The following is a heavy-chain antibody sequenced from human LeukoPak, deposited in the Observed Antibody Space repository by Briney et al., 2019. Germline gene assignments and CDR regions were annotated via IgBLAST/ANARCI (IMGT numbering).Heavy chain of an antibody. CDR3: ARDQGAYYYDSSGSS. CDR2: IYYSGIT. V-gene: IGHV4-39*07. CDR1: GGSISSSSYY. D-gene: IGHD3-22*01. J-gene: IGHJ5*02. Sequence: PSETLSLTCTVSGGSISSSSYYWGWIHQPPGKGLEWIVSIYYSGITYYNPSLKSRVPISVDTSKNQFSLKLSSVTAADTAVYYCARDQGAYYYDSSGSSWGQGTLVTVSS.